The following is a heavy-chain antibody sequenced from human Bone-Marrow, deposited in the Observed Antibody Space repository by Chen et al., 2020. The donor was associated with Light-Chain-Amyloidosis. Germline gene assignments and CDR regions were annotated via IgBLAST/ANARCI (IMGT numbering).Heavy chain of an antibody. Sequence: VESWGGLVQPGRSLRLSCIGSGFTFGDYAMSWVRQAPGKGLEWVGFIRPKAYGGTTDDAASVKGRFTISRDDSKSIAYLQMHSLKTEDTALYYSTRGALGASVRGMDVWGQGTTVIVSS. CDR3: TRGALGASVRGMDV. CDR2: IRPKAYGGTT. J-gene: IGHJ6*02. V-gene: IGHV3-49*04. CDR1: GFTFGDYA. D-gene: IGHD3-10*01.